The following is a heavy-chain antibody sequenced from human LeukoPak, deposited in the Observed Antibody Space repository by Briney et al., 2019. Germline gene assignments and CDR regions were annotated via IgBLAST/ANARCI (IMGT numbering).Heavy chain of an antibody. J-gene: IGHJ4*02. Sequence: GGSLRLSCAASGFSFSGSAIHWVRQASGKGLEWVGRVRSKPNNFATAYAASVNGRFTISRDESKRTAYLEMNSLKIEDTAVYYCSKTGGVAATGTAQDYWGQGTLVTVSS. V-gene: IGHV3-73*01. CDR3: SKTGGVAATGTAQDY. D-gene: IGHD6-13*01. CDR2: VRSKPNNFAT. CDR1: GFSFSGSA.